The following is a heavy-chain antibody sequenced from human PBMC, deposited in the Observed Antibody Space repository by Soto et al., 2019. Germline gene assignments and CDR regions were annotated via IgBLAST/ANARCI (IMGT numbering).Heavy chain of an antibody. CDR2: VYYSGST. CDR3: ARQPRGPGYGERGLYFDY. V-gene: IGHV4-39*01. Sequence: SETLSLTCTVSGGSTNSRSDYWGWIRQPPGKGLEWIGSVYYSGSTYDNPSLQSRVTISVDTSRNQFSLKLISVTAADTAVYFCARQPRGPGYGERGLYFDYWGQGTLVTVSS. J-gene: IGHJ4*02. D-gene: IGHD3-16*01. CDR1: GGSTNSRSDY.